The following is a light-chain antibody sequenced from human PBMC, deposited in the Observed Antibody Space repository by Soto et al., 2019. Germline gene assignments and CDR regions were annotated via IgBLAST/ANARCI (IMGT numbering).Light chain of an antibody. CDR3: QQYNNWPPLT. CDR1: QSLSKS. CDR2: GAS. J-gene: IGKJ4*01. Sequence: EIVLTQSPATLSLSPGERATLSCRASQSLSKSLVWYQQKPGQAPRLLIYGASTRATGIPARFSGSGSGTEFTLTISSLQSEDFAVYYCQQYNNWPPLTFGGGSNVDIK. V-gene: IGKV3-15*01.